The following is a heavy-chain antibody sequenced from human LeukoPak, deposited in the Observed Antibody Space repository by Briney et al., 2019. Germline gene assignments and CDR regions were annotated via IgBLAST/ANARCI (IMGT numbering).Heavy chain of an antibody. V-gene: IGHV3-23*01. CDR3: DGSDF. CDR2: ISESGSQT. D-gene: IGHD3/OR15-3a*01. CDR1: GFAFASYG. Sequence: GGSLRLSCAASGFAFASYGMGWVRQPPGKGLEWVSTISESGSQTHYADSVQGRFTISRDNSKNTLHLQMNNLRAEDTAIYYWDGSDFWGQGTLVTVSS. J-gene: IGHJ4*02.